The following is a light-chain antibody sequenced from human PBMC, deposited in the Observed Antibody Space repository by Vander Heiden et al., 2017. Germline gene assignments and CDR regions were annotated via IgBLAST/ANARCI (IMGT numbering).Light chain of an antibody. CDR1: QGISSY. J-gene: IGKJ1*01. Sequence: AIRMTQSPSSFSASTGDRVTITCRASQGISSYLAWYQQKPGKAPKLLIYAASTLQSGVPSRFSGSGYGTDFTLTISCRQSEDFAAYYCQQHDSYPPWTFGQGTKVEIK. CDR3: QQHDSYPPWT. CDR2: AAS. V-gene: IGKV1-8*01.